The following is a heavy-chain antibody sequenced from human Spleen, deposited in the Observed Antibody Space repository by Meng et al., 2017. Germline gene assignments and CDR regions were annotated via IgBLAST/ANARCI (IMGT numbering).Heavy chain of an antibody. V-gene: IGHV3-69-1*02. Sequence: GESLKISCVASGFNFSNYWMSWVRQAPGKGLEWVSKISTGTISYYADSVKGRFAISRDNAKSSLYLQMNSLRAEDTSVYYCARLVYDGFYYYGMDVWGQGTTVTVSS. CDR3: ARLVYDGFYYYGMDV. CDR2: ISTGTIS. D-gene: IGHD2-8*01. CDR1: GFNFSNYW. J-gene: IGHJ6*02.